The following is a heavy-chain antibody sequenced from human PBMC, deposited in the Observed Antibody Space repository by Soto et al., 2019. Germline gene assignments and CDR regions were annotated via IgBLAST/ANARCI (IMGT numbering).Heavy chain of an antibody. CDR3: ARDRGYSYASLRFDY. J-gene: IGHJ4*02. V-gene: IGHV3-30-3*01. Sequence: TGGSLRLSCAASGFTFSSYAMHWVRQAPGKGLEWVAAISYDGSNKYYADSVKGRFTISRDNSKNTLYLQMNSLRAEDTAVYYCARDRGYSYASLRFDYWGQGTLVTVSS. D-gene: IGHD5-18*01. CDR1: GFTFSSYA. CDR2: ISYDGSNK.